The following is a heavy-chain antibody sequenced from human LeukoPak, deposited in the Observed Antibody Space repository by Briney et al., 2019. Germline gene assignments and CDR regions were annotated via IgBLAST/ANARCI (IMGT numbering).Heavy chain of an antibody. Sequence: GGSLRLSCLPSGLTFSSYSMNCVRQAPGRGLEWVSYNSFCSRYIYYADSLKGRFTISRDNAKSSLYLQMSSLRAEDTAVYYCASAGYYERSGYTYYFHYWGQGTVVTVSS. V-gene: IGHV3-21*01. CDR2: NSFCSRYI. CDR3: ASAGYYERSGYTYYFHY. D-gene: IGHD3-22*01. CDR1: GLTFSSYS. J-gene: IGHJ4*02.